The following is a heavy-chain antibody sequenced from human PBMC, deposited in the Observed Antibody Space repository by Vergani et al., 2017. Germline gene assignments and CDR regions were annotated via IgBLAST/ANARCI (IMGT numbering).Heavy chain of an antibody. CDR1: GGSISSSSYY. J-gene: IGHJ3*02. CDR3: ARDGYNWNHDGGDAFDI. CDR2: IYYSGST. Sequence: QLQLQESGPGLVKPSETLSLTCTVSGGSISSSSYYWGWIRQPPGKGLEWIGSIYYSGSTNYNPSLKSRVTISVDTSKNQFSLKLSSVTAADTAVYYCARDGYNWNHDGGDAFDIWGQGTMVTVSS. V-gene: IGHV4-39*07. D-gene: IGHD1-1*01.